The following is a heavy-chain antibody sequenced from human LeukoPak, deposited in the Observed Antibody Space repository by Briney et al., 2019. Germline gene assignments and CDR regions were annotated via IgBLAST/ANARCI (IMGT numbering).Heavy chain of an antibody. CDR1: GFTFSSYA. CDR3: VKDGRTYSRAFDI. Sequence: QAGGSLRLSCAASGFTFSSYAMSWVRQAPGKGLEWVSAISSSGGSTYYADSVKGRFTISRDNSRNTLSLQMNSLRADDTAIYYCVKDGRTYSRAFDIWGQGTLVTVSS. J-gene: IGHJ3*02. CDR2: ISSSGGST. D-gene: IGHD2-21*01. V-gene: IGHV3-23*01.